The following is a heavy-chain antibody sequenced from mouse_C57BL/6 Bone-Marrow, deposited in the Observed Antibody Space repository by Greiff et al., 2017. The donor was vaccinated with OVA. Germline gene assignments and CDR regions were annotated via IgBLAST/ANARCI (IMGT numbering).Heavy chain of an antibody. CDR3: TTGVAVGDY. CDR1: GFNIKDDY. D-gene: IGHD1-1*02. CDR2: IDPENGDT. J-gene: IGHJ2*01. Sequence: VQLQQSGAELVRPGASVKLSCTASGFNIKDDYMHWVKQRPEQGLEWIGWIDPENGDTEYASKFQGKVTITADTSSTTAYLQLSSLTSEDTAVYYCTTGVAVGDYWGQGTTLTVSS. V-gene: IGHV14-4*01.